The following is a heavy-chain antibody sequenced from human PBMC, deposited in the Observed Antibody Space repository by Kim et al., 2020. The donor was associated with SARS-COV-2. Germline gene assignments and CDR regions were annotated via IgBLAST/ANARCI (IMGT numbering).Heavy chain of an antibody. V-gene: IGHV4-39*01. D-gene: IGHD5-12*01. J-gene: IGHJ4*02. Sequence: PLMSRVTISVDTSKNQFSLKLSSVTAADTAVYYWARHSRRWLQLQPYYFDYWGQGTLVTVSS. CDR3: ARHSRRWLQLQPYYFDY.